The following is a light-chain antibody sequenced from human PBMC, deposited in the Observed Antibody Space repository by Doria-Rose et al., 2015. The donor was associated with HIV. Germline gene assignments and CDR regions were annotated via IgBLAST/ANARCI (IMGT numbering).Light chain of an antibody. J-gene: IGKJ1*01. CDR3: HQYGTSWT. CDR2: DGS. Sequence: TQSPGTLSLSPGERATLSCRASQGFSSTYLAWYQQKPGQAPSLLIYDGSTRATCIPDRFSASGSGTGFTLTINRLEPEDFALYYCHQYGTSWTFGQGTKVEI. CDR1: QGFSSTY. V-gene: IGKV3-20*01.